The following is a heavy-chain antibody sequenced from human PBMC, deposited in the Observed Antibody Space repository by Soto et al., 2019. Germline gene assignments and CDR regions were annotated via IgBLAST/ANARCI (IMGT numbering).Heavy chain of an antibody. V-gene: IGHV4-34*01. J-gene: IGHJ4*02. CDR2: ITHSGSP. Sequence: PSETVSVTCAVYGGSFSGYYWSWMRQHSGRGMEWIGEITHSGSPNSNTSLKSRHTTSVETSKNHLSLKLSSVTAADTAVYYGARGGRQQWLVQNCFDYWGQGTLVAVAS. CDR1: GGSFSGYY. CDR3: ARGGRQQWLVQNCFDY. D-gene: IGHD6-19*01.